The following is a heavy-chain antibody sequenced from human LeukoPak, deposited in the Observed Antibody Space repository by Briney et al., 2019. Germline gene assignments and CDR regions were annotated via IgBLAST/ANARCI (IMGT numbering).Heavy chain of an antibody. CDR3: ARDWVYKIDY. V-gene: IGHV3-9*01. Sequence: QPGRSLRLSCAASGFTFHDYSMHWVRQPPGKGLEWVSGISWRTGSIGYADSVKGRFTISRDNAKNTLTLQMNSLRVEDTAVYFCARDWVYKIDYWGRGTLVTVSS. CDR1: GFTFHDYS. J-gene: IGHJ4*02. CDR2: ISWRTGSI. D-gene: IGHD1-1*01.